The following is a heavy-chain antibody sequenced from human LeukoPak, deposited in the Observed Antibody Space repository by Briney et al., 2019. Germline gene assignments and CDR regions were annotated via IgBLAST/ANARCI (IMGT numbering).Heavy chain of an antibody. CDR3: ARDRDGNNEMGDNAFDI. V-gene: IGHV3-21*01. D-gene: IGHD5-24*01. CDR2: ISSSSSYI. Sequence: GGSLRLSCAASGFTFSSYSMNWVRQAPGKGLEWVSSISSSSSYIYYADSVKGRFTISRDNAKNSLYLQMNSQRAEDTAVYYCARDRDGNNEMGDNAFDIWGQGTLVTVSS. CDR1: GFTFSSYS. J-gene: IGHJ4*02.